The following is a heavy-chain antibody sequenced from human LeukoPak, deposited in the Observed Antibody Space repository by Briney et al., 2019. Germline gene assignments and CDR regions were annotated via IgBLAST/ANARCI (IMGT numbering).Heavy chain of an antibody. CDR1: GGSISSYY. D-gene: IGHD6-25*01. J-gene: IGHJ4*02. Sequence: SETLSLTCTVSGGSISSYYWSWIRQHPGKGLEWIANIYHTGSTNYNPSLSSRVTISIDTAKNQFSLKLTSVTAADTAVYYCARRGRNSSGWQDYLWGQGTLVTVSS. CDR2: IYHTGST. CDR3: ARRGRNSSGWQDYL. V-gene: IGHV4-59*01.